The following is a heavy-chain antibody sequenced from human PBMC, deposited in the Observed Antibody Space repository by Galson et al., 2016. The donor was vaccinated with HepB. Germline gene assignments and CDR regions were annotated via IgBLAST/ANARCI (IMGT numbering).Heavy chain of an antibody. V-gene: IGHV3-30*03. D-gene: IGHD3-22*01. J-gene: IGHJ4*02. CDR3: ETAVGTYAQDNSHYWALDH. CDR1: GFTFSNYG. CDR2: ISYDGSKK. Sequence: SLRLSCAASGFTFSNYGMHWVRQAPGKGLEWVAVISYDGSKKYYVDSVKGRLTISRDNSKNTVYIEMNSLRPEDTAVYYCETAVGTYAQDNSHYWALDHWGQGTLVTVSS.